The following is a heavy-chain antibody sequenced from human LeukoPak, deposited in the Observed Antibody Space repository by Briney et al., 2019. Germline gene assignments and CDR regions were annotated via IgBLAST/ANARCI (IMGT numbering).Heavy chain of an antibody. Sequence: TGGSLRLSCAASGFTFSSIAMTWVRQAPGKGLEWVSTIRSNGDTTYNADSVKGRSTISRDNSKNTLYLQLNSLRVEDTAIYYCAKGQELDDGVFDSWGQGTLVTVSS. J-gene: IGHJ4*02. CDR1: GFTFSSIA. V-gene: IGHV3-23*01. D-gene: IGHD1-1*01. CDR3: AKGQELDDGVFDS. CDR2: IRSNGDTT.